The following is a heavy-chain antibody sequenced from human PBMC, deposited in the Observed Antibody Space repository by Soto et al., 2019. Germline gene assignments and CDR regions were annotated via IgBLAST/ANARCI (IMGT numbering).Heavy chain of an antibody. CDR1: GYSFTSYW. Sequence: GESLKISCKGSGYSFTSYWIGWVRQMPGKGLEWMGIIYPGDSDTRYSPSFQGQVTISADKSISTAYLQWSSLKASDTAMYYCATSSIAADGTVAIDAFDIWGEGTMVTVSS. CDR3: ATSSIAADGTVAIDAFDI. CDR2: IYPGDSDT. J-gene: IGHJ3*02. D-gene: IGHD6-13*01. V-gene: IGHV5-51*01.